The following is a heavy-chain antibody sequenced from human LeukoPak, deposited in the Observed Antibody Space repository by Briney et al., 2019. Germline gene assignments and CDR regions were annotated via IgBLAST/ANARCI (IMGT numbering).Heavy chain of an antibody. J-gene: IGHJ6*02. Sequence: GGSLRLSCAASGFAFSTYWMHWVRQAPGKGLVWVSRINSDGSATTYADSVKGRFTISRDNAKNTLYLQLNSLRAEDTAVYYCARDRSYVMDVWGQGTMVTVSS. CDR1: GFAFSTYW. CDR2: INSDGSAT. CDR3: ARDRSYVMDV. V-gene: IGHV3-74*01.